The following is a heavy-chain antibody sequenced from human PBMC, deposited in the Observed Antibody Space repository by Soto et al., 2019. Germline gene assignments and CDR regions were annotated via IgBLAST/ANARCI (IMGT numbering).Heavy chain of an antibody. CDR1: GFTFSSYA. Sequence: GGALRLSCSASGFTFSSYAMSWVRQAPGKGLEWVSTISDSAINTYYVDSVKGRFTISRDNSKNTLYLQMNSLRAEDTAVYSCAKDSDPYYYYYGMDVWGQGTTVPVSS. D-gene: IGHD3-10*01. CDR3: AKDSDPYYYYYGMDV. CDR2: ISDSAINT. V-gene: IGHV3-23*01. J-gene: IGHJ6*02.